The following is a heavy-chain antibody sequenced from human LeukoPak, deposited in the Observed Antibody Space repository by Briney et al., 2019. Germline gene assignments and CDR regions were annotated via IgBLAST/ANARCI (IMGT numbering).Heavy chain of an antibody. CDR3: ARDQYYYDSSGYSIVDY. D-gene: IGHD3-22*01. J-gene: IGHJ4*02. CDR1: GGSISNKY. V-gene: IGHV4-59*01. CDR2: IYYSGNT. Sequence: SETLSLTCTVSGGSISNKYWSWIRQPPGKGLEWIGYIYYSGNTNYNPSLKSRVTILVDTSKNQVSLKLSSVTAADTAVYYCARDQYYYDSSGYSIVDYWGQGTLVTVSS.